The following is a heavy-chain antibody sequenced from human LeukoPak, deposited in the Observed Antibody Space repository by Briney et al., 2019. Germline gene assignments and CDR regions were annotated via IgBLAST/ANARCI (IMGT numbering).Heavy chain of an antibody. D-gene: IGHD2-2*01. J-gene: IGHJ4*02. Sequence: ASVKVSCKVSGDTVTEFAMHWVREGPGKGLEWLGGFDTQHSAKIYAQNFQGRVTMTEDTSTDTAYMEFSNLASDDTTAHYCVTDFRYDQLLISISVRPNFHGCGEGSLVTVSS. V-gene: IGHV1-24*01. CDR3: VTDFRYDQLLISISVRPNFHG. CDR1: GDTVTEFA. CDR2: FDTQHSAK.